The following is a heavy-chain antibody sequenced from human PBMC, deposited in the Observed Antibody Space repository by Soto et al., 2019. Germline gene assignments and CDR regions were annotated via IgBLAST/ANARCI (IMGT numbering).Heavy chain of an antibody. D-gene: IGHD5-18*01. CDR1: GYTFTSYG. Sequence: QVQLVQSGAEVKKPGASVKVSCKASGYTFTSYGISWVRQAPGQGLEWMGWISAYNGNTNYAQKLQGRVTMTTDTSTSTAYMALRSLRSDDTAVYYCARDRGKAMVNYYGMDVWGQGTTVTVSS. CDR3: ARDRGKAMVNYYGMDV. CDR2: ISAYNGNT. V-gene: IGHV1-18*01. J-gene: IGHJ6*02.